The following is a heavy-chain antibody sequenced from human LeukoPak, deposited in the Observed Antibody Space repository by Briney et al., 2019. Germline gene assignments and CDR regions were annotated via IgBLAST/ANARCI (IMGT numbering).Heavy chain of an antibody. D-gene: IGHD6-13*01. J-gene: IGHJ4*02. CDR2: IKQDGSEK. V-gene: IGHV3-7*03. Sequence: PGGSLRLSCAASGFTFSSYWMSWVRQAPGKGLEWVANIKQDGSEKYYVDSVKGRFTISRDNAKNSLYLQMNSLRAEDTAVHYCAKNKEEYNSTWGNLYYFDYWGQGTLVTVSS. CDR3: AKNKEEYNSTWGNLYYFDY. CDR1: GFTFSSYW.